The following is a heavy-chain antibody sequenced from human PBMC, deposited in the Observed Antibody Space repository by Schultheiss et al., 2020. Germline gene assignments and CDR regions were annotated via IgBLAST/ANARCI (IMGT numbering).Heavy chain of an antibody. CDR1: GYTFTGYY. J-gene: IGHJ4*02. Sequence: ASVKVSCKASGYTFTGYYMHWVRQAPGQGLEWMGWINPNSGGTNYAQKFQGRVTLTRDTSTSTVYMELSSLRSEDTAVYYCARVACSGENCYSANFFDYWGEGALVTVSS. CDR2: INPNSGGT. V-gene: IGHV1-2*02. D-gene: IGHD2-15*01. CDR3: ARVACSGENCYSANFFDY.